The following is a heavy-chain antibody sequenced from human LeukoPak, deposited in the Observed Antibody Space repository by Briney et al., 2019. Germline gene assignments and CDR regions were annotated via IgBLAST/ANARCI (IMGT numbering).Heavy chain of an antibody. Sequence: GGSLRLSCAASGFTFSSYEMNWVRQAPGKGMKWLSYISSSGSTIYYADSVKVRFTISRDNAKNSLYLQMNSLRAEDTAVYYCARVTRQYYDSSGYYPHSDYWGQGTLVTVSS. CDR2: ISSSGSTI. V-gene: IGHV3-48*03. CDR3: ARVTRQYYDSSGYYPHSDY. D-gene: IGHD3-22*01. J-gene: IGHJ4*02. CDR1: GFTFSSYE.